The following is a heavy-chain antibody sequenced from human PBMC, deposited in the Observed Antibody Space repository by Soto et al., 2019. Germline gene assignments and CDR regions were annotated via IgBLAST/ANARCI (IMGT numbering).Heavy chain of an antibody. CDR2: INSDGSST. D-gene: IGHD6-13*01. Sequence: EVQLVESGGGLVQPGGSLRLSCAASGFTFSSYWMHWVRQAPGKGLVWVSRINSDGSSTTYADSVKGRFTISRDNAKNTVYLQMNSLRAEDTAVYYCASKYSSRAFDYWGQGTLVTVSS. V-gene: IGHV3-74*01. CDR3: ASKYSSRAFDY. CDR1: GFTFSSYW. J-gene: IGHJ4*02.